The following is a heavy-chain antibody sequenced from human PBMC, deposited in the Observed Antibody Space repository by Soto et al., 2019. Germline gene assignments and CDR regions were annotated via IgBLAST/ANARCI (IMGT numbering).Heavy chain of an antibody. CDR3: ARRGDGSGSLDY. J-gene: IGHJ4*02. V-gene: IGHV4-4*02. CDR2: IYHSGST. D-gene: IGHD3-10*01. Sequence: PSETLSLTCAVSGGSISSSSWWSWVRQPPGKGLEWIGEIYHSGSTNYNPSLKSRVTISVDKSKNQFSLKLSSVTPADTAVHYCARRGDGSGSLDYWGRGTLVTVSS. CDR1: GGSISSSSW.